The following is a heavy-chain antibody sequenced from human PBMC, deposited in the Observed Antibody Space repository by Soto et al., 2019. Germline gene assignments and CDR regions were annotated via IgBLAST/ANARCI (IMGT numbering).Heavy chain of an antibody. V-gene: IGHV3-11*01. CDR3: VRWWNCFDY. Sequence: QVRLVESGGDLVKPGGSLRLSCVGSGFIFGDYAMGWIRQAPGKGLEWISYISLSGYVTFDADSVKGRFTFSRDNAKNSIYVEMNSLTPGDTAVYYCVRWWNCFDYWGQGTLVTVSS. J-gene: IGHJ4*02. CDR1: GFIFGDYA. CDR2: ISLSGYVT. D-gene: IGHD2-15*01.